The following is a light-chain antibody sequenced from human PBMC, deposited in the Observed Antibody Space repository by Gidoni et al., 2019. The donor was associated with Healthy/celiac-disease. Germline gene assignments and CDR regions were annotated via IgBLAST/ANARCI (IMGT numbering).Light chain of an antibody. J-gene: IGKJ2*04. CDR3: QPYNNWPRS. CDR2: GAS. CDR1: QSVSSN. Sequence: EIVMTPSPATLSVSPGERATLSCRARQSVSSNLALYQQKPGQAPRLLLYGASTRATGIPARFSGSGSGTEFTLPISSLQSEDFAVYYCQPYNNWPRSFGQXTKLEIK. V-gene: IGKV3-15*01.